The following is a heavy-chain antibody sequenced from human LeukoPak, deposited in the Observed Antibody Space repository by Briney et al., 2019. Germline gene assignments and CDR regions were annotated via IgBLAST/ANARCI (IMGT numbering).Heavy chain of an antibody. D-gene: IGHD3-22*01. CDR3: AKDRGYHYDSSGYYRMDAFDI. J-gene: IGHJ3*02. V-gene: IGHV3-23*01. CDR1: GFTFSSYA. Sequence: PGGSLRLSCAASGFTFSSYAMSWVRQAPGKGLEWVSAISGSGGSTYYADSVKGRFTISRDSSKNTLYLQMNSLRAEDTAVYYCAKDRGYHYDSSGYYRMDAFDIWGQGTMVTVSS. CDR2: ISGSGGST.